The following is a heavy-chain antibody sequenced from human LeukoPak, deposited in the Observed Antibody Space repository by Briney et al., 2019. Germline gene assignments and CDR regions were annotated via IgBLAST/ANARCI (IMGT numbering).Heavy chain of an antibody. CDR1: GYTCTSYD. Sequence: ASVKLSCKASGYTCTSYDINWVRQATGQGIEWMGWMNPNSGNTGYAQKFQGRVTMTRKTSISTAYMELSSLRSEDTAVYYCARGSVTSGSGSYGYWGQGTLDTVSS. V-gene: IGHV1-8*01. J-gene: IGHJ4*02. D-gene: IGHD3-10*01. CDR2: MNPNSGNT. CDR3: ARGSVTSGSGSYGY.